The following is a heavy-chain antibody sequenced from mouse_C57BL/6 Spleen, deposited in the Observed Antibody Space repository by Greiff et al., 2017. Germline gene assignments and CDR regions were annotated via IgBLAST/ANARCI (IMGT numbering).Heavy chain of an antibody. Sequence: EVHLVESGGGLVKPGGSLKLSCAASGFTFSDYGMHWVRQAPEKGLEWVAYISSGSSTIYYADTVKGRFTISRDNAKNTLFLQMTSLRSEDTAMYYCAPTVVAHWYFDVWGTGTTVTVSS. CDR1: GFTFSDYG. CDR2: ISSGSSTI. V-gene: IGHV5-17*01. CDR3: APTVVAHWYFDV. D-gene: IGHD1-1*01. J-gene: IGHJ1*03.